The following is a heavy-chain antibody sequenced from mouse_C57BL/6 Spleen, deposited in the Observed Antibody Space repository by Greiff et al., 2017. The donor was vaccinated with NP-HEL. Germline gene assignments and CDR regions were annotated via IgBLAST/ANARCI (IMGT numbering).Heavy chain of an antibody. J-gene: IGHJ2*01. V-gene: IGHV1-80*01. Sequence: QVQLQQSGAELVKPGASVKISCKASGYAFSSYWMNWVKQRPGKGLEWIGQIYPGDGDTNYNGKFKGKATLTADKSSSTAYMQLSSLTSEDSAVYFCTRRGTVVAKDFDYWGQGTTLTVSS. CDR2: IYPGDGDT. CDR3: TRRGTVVAKDFDY. D-gene: IGHD1-1*01. CDR1: GYAFSSYW.